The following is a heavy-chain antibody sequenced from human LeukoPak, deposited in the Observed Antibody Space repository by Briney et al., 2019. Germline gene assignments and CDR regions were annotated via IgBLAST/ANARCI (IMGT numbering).Heavy chain of an antibody. Sequence: SQTLSLTCTVSGGSISSGDYYWSWIRQPPGKGLEWIGYTYYSGSTYYNPSLKSRVTISVDTSKNQFSLKLSSVTAADTAVYYCARARYYYDSSGGSFDYWGQGTLVTVSS. CDR3: ARARYYYDSSGGSFDY. CDR2: TYYSGST. V-gene: IGHV4-30-4*01. D-gene: IGHD3-22*01. CDR1: GGSISSGDYY. J-gene: IGHJ4*02.